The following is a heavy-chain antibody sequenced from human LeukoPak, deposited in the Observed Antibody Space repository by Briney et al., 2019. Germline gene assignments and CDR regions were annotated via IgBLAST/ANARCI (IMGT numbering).Heavy chain of an antibody. CDR1: GGSLSNYY. CDR3: AKAFSYYNSGTLDH. D-gene: IGHD3-10*01. V-gene: IGHV4-59*01. Sequence: PSETLSLTCTVSGGSLSNYYRSWIRQPPGKGLEWIGYIYYSGSTNYNPSLESRVTISVDMSKNQFSLKLSSVTAADTAVYYCAKAFSYYNSGTLDHWGQGTLVTVSS. J-gene: IGHJ4*02. CDR2: IYYSGST.